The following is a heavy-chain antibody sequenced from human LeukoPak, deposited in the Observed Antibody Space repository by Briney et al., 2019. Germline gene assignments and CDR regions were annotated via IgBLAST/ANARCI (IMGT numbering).Heavy chain of an antibody. Sequence: GGSLRLSCAASGFTFSSYGMHWVRQAPGKGLEWVAFIWYDGSKKYYPESVKGRFTISRDNSKNTLYLQMNSLRAEDTAVYYCAKDWHSSGGDFDYWGQGTLVTVS. J-gene: IGHJ4*02. V-gene: IGHV3-30*02. CDR2: IWYDGSKK. CDR3: AKDWHSSGGDFDY. D-gene: IGHD6-19*01. CDR1: GFTFSSYG.